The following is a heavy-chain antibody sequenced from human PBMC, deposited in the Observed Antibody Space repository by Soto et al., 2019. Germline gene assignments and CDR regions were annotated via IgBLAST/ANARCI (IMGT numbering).Heavy chain of an antibody. CDR3: TTDQGRSPGH. CDR1: GFNFNNAW. J-gene: IGHJ1*01. V-gene: IGHV3-15*07. Sequence: EVQLVESGGGLVKPGGSLRLSCAASGFNFNNAWMNWVRQAPGKGLEWVGRIRSATDGGTTETAAPLKGRFTISRHDSNTTLYQKMNGIRTEDTLVYSWTTDQGRSPGHWGQG. D-gene: IGHD4-17*01. CDR2: IRSATDGGTT.